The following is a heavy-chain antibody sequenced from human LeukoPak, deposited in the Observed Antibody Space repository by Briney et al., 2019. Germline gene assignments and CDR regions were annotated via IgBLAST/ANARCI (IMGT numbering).Heavy chain of an antibody. CDR3: ARAANWNDGGFDY. D-gene: IGHD1-1*01. Sequence: PGGSLRLSCAASGFTFSSYVIHWVRRAPGKGLEWVAVISYDGSNKYYADSVKGRFTISRDNSKNTVYLQMNSLRAEDTAVYYCARAANWNDGGFDYWGQGTLVTVSS. CDR2: ISYDGSNK. J-gene: IGHJ4*02. V-gene: IGHV3-30*04. CDR1: GFTFSSYV.